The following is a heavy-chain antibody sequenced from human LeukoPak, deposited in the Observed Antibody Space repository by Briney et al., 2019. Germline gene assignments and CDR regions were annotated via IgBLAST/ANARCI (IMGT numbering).Heavy chain of an antibody. Sequence: SGPTLVKPTQTLTLTCTFSGFSLSTSGVGVGWIRQPPGKALEWLALIYWDDDKRYSPSLKSRLPITKDTSKNQVVLTMTNMDPVDTATYYCAHGGPEGVYFDYWGQGTLVTVSS. CDR1: GFSLSTSGVG. D-gene: IGHD3-16*01. V-gene: IGHV2-5*02. CDR3: AHGGPEGVYFDY. J-gene: IGHJ4*02. CDR2: IYWDDDK.